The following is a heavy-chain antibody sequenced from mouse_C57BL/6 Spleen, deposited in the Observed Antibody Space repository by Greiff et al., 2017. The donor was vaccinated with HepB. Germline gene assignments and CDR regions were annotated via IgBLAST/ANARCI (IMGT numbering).Heavy chain of an antibody. CDR3: TRDSSGYVAWFAY. J-gene: IGHJ3*01. CDR1: GYTFTDYE. V-gene: IGHV1-15*01. Sequence: QVHVKQSGAELVRPGASVTLSCKASGYTFTDYEMHWVKQTPVHGLEWIGAIDPETGGTAYNQKFTGKAILTADKSSSTAYMELRSLTSEDSAVYYCTRDSSGYVAWFAYWGQGTLVTVSA. CDR2: IDPETGGT. D-gene: IGHD3-2*02.